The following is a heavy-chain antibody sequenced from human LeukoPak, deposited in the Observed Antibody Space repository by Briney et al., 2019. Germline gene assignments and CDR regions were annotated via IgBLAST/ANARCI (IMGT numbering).Heavy chain of an antibody. J-gene: IGHJ4*02. Sequence: GGSLRLSCAASGFTFSSYWMHWVRQVPGKGLEWVANIKQDGSEKYYVDSVKGRFTISRDNAKNSLYLQMNSLRAEDTAVYSCVRDGDTSGYTNWGQGTLVTVSS. CDR3: VRDGDTSGYTN. CDR2: IKQDGSEK. CDR1: GFTFSSYW. D-gene: IGHD3-22*01. V-gene: IGHV3-7*01.